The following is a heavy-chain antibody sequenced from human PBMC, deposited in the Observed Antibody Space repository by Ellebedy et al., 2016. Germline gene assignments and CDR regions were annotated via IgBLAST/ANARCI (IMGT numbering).Heavy chain of an antibody. D-gene: IGHD1-14*01. J-gene: IGHJ2*01. V-gene: IGHV3-66*01. CDR1: GFTVSSNY. Sequence: GESLKISXAASGFTVSSNYMSWVRQAPGKGLEWVSVIYSGGSTYYADSVKGRFTISRDNSKNTLYLQMNSLRAEDTAVYYCARTWPEKGFWYFDLWGRGTLVTVSS. CDR2: IYSGGST. CDR3: ARTWPEKGFWYFDL.